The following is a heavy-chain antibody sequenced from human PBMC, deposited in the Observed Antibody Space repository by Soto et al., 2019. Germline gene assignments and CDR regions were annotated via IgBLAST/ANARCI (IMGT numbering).Heavy chain of an antibody. V-gene: IGHV4-34*12. D-gene: IGHD1-26*01. CDR2: IIHSEST. J-gene: IGHJ6*02. Sequence: SETLSLTCAVYGGSFSAYYWSWVRQPPGKGLEWIGEIIHSESTKYNPSLKSRVTISVDTSKNQFSLKLSSVTAADTAVYYCARQRPTDGRWEFANYYGMDVWGQGTPVTISS. CDR1: GGSFSAYY. CDR3: ARQRPTDGRWEFANYYGMDV.